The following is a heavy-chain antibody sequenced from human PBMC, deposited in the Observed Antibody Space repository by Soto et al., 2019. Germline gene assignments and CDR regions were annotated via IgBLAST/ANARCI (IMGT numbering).Heavy chain of an antibody. CDR3: AKPGYRGNSGDY. CDR2: ISGSGGST. CDR1: GFTFSSYA. D-gene: IGHD2-21*02. Sequence: EVQLLESGGGLVQPGGSLRLSCAASGFTFSSYAMSWVRQAPGKGLEWVSAISGSGGSTYYADSVKGRFTISRDNSKNTLYLQMNCLRAEDTAVYYCAKPGYRGNSGDYWGQGTLVTVSS. V-gene: IGHV3-23*01. J-gene: IGHJ4*02.